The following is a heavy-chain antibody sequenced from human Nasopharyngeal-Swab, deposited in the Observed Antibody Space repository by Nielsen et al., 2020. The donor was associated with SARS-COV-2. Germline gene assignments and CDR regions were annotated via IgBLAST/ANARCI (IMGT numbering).Heavy chain of an antibody. V-gene: IGHV5-51*01. CDR2: IYPGNSDT. Sequence: GESLKISCKGFGHSFSNYWFAWVRQMPGKGLEWMGIIYPGNSDTRYSPSFQGQVTISADKSIGTAYLQWSSLRASDTAIYYCARQRTTLTLGRAFDLWGQGTMVTVSS. J-gene: IGHJ3*01. CDR1: GHSFSNYW. CDR3: ARQRTTLTLGRAFDL. D-gene: IGHD4-17*01.